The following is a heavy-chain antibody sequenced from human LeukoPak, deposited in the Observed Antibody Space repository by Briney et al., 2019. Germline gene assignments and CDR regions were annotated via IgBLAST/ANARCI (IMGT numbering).Heavy chain of an antibody. Sequence: PSETLSLTCAVSGYSISSGYYWGWIRQPPGKGLEWIGSIYHSGSTYYNPSLKSRVTISVDTSKNQFSLKLSSVTAADTAVYNCARLIAVAGTGDYFNWFDPWGQGALVTVSS. J-gene: IGHJ5*02. D-gene: IGHD6-19*01. CDR2: IYHSGST. V-gene: IGHV4-38-2*01. CDR1: GYSISSGYY. CDR3: ARLIAVAGTGDYFNWFDP.